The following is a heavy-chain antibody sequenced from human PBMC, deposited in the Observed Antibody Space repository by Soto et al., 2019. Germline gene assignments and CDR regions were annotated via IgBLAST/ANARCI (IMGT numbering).Heavy chain of an antibody. J-gene: IGHJ3*02. CDR3: GRDLGCSGGSCYSPDAFDI. D-gene: IGHD2-15*01. V-gene: IGHV1-18*01. CDR2: ISAYNGNT. CDR1: GYTFTSYG. Sequence: QVQLVQSGAEVKKPGASVKVSCKASGYTFTSYGISWVRQAPGQGLEWMGWISAYNGNTNYAQKLQGRVTMTTDTSTSTAYMELRSLRSDDTAVYYCGRDLGCSGGSCYSPDAFDIWGQGTMVTVSS.